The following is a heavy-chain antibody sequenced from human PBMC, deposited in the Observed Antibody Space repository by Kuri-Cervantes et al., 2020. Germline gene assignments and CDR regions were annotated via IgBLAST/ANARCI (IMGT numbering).Heavy chain of an antibody. V-gene: IGHV3-13*01. J-gene: IGHJ4*02. D-gene: IGHD3-9*01. CDR2: IGTAGDT. CDR3: AKDGDILTGYSFDY. Sequence: GGSLRLSCAASGFTFSSYDMHWVRQATGKGLEWVSAIGTAGDTYYPGSVKGRFTISRENAKNSLYLQMNSLRAEDTALYYCAKDGDILTGYSFDYWGQGTLVTVSS. CDR1: GFTFSSYD.